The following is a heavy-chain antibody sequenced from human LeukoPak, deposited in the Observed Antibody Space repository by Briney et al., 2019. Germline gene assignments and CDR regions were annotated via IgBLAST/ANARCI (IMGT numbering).Heavy chain of an antibody. J-gene: IGHJ6*02. V-gene: IGHV4-59*01. CDR3: AFDSSGSSYYGMDV. D-gene: IGHD6-19*01. CDR1: GGSISSYY. Sequence: SETLSLTCTVSGGSISSYYWSWIRQPPGKGLEWIGYIYCSGSTNYNPSLKSRVTISVDTSKNQFSLKLSSVTAADTAVYYCAFDSSGSSYYGMDVWGQGTTVTVSS. CDR2: IYCSGST.